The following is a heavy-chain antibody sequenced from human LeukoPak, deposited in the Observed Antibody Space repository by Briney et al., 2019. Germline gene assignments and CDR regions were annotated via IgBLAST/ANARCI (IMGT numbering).Heavy chain of an antibody. CDR1: GGSLNNDY. V-gene: IGHV3-9*01. D-gene: IGHD1-26*01. Sequence: LSLTCTVSGGSLNNDYWSWIRQPPGKGLEWVSGISWNSGSIGYADSVKGRFTISRDNAKNSLYLQMNSLRAEDTALYYCAKVGAHDSNDAFDIWGQGTMVTVSS. J-gene: IGHJ3*02. CDR2: ISWNSGSI. CDR3: AKVGAHDSNDAFDI.